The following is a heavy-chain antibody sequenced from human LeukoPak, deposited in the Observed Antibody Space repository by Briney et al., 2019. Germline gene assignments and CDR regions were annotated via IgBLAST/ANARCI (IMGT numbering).Heavy chain of an antibody. CDR1: GGSISSGGYY. Sequence: PSETLSLTCTVSGGSISSGGYYWSWIRQHPGKGLEWIGYIYYSGSTYYNPSLKSRVTISADTSKNQFSLKLSSVTAADTAAYYCASSRLIAGYSYGSGITADYWGQGTLVTVSS. CDR3: ASSRLIAGYSYGSGITADY. J-gene: IGHJ4*02. D-gene: IGHD5-18*01. V-gene: IGHV4-31*03. CDR2: IYYSGST.